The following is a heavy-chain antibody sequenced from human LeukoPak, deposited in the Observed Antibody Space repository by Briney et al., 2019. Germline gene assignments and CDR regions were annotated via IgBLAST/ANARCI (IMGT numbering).Heavy chain of an antibody. Sequence: GSLRLSCAASGFTVSSNYMSWVRQAPGKGLEWIGSIYHSGSTYYNPSLKSRVTISVDTSKNQFSLKLSSVTAADTAVYYCAREDFWSGYFASWGQGTLVTVSS. CDR2: IYHSGST. D-gene: IGHD3-3*01. CDR3: AREDFWSGYFAS. J-gene: IGHJ4*02. CDR1: GFTVSSNY. V-gene: IGHV4-38-2*02.